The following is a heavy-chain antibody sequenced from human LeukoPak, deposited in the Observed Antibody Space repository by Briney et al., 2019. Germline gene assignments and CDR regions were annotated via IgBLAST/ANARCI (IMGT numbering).Heavy chain of an antibody. CDR2: ISAYNGNT. CDR3: ARVILGYYYMDV. D-gene: IGHD2-21*01. J-gene: IGHJ6*03. V-gene: IGHV1-18*01. CDR1: GYTFTSYG. Sequence: ASVKVSCKASGYTFTSYGISWVRQAPGQGLEWMGWISAYNGNTNYAQKLQGRVTMTTDTSTSTAYMELRSLRSDDAAVYYCARVILGYYYMDVWGKGTTVTVSS.